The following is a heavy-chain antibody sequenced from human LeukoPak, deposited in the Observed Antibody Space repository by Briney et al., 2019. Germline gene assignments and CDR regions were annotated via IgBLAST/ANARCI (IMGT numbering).Heavy chain of an antibody. D-gene: IGHD3-10*01. CDR1: GGSISSSSYY. CDR2: IYSSGST. J-gene: IGHJ4*02. V-gene: IGHV4-61*05. CDR3: ATLRTGSLDY. Sequence: SETLSLTCTVSGGSISSSSYYWGWIRQPPGKGLEWIGYIYSSGSTNYNPSLKSRVTISVDTSKNQFSLKLSSVTDADTAVYYCATLRTGSLDYWGQGTLVTVSS.